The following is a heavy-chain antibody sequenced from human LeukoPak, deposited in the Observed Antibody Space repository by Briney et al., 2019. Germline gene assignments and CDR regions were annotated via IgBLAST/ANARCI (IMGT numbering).Heavy chain of an antibody. V-gene: IGHV4-59*01. Sequence: SGTLSLTCTVSGGSISRYYWSWIRQPPGKGREWIGYIYYSGSTNYNPSLKSRVTISVDTSKNQFSLKLSSVTAADLASDTCAKPTEAGTMTTVVMDAFDIWGQGTMVTVSS. CDR1: GGSISRYY. J-gene: IGHJ3*02. D-gene: IGHD4-23*01. CDR3: AKPTEAGTMTTVVMDAFDI. CDR2: IYYSGST.